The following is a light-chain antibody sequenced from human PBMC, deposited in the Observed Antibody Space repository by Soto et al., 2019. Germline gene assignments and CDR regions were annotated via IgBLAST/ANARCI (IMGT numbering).Light chain of an antibody. CDR2: DVT. Sequence: QSALTQPASVSGSPGQSITISCTGTSSDVGGYNFVSWYQQHPGKVPKLLIYDVTSRPSGVSDRFSGSKSGNTASLTISGLPTEDEGDYYCSSYTSSSNHVFGSGTKVTVL. CDR1: SSDVGGYNF. CDR3: SSYTSSSNHV. V-gene: IGLV2-14*03. J-gene: IGLJ1*01.